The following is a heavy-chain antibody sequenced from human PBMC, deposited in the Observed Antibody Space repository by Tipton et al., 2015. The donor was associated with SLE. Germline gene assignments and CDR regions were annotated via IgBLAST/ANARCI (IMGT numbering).Heavy chain of an antibody. V-gene: IGHV4-61*09. D-gene: IGHD5-24*01. CDR2: VSSRGSP. J-gene: IGHJ5*02. Sequence: TLSLTCTVSGGSMSSDTYYWSWIRQPAGKGLECIGHVSSRGSPTYHPPRKSRVTISVDTSKKQVSLKLSSVTAADTAVYYCARDQEMASGENRFDPWGQGTLVTVSS. CDR3: ARDQEMASGENRFDP. CDR1: GGSMSSDTYY.